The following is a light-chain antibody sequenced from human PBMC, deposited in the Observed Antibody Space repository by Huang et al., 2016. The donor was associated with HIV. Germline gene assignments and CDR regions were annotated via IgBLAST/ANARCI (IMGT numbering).Light chain of an antibody. J-gene: IGKJ1*01. CDR2: KSS. CDR3: QQYNTFWT. V-gene: IGKV1-5*03. Sequence: DIQMTQSPSILSASVGARVTITCRASQSVSTWLAWYQQKPWHPPKRLIYKSSTLESGVPSRFSGRGSGTEFTLTISSLQPDDFATYYCQQYNTFWTFGQGTKV. CDR1: QSVSTW.